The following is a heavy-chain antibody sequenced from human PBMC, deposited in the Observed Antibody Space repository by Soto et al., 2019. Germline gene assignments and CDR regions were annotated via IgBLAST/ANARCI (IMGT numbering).Heavy chain of an antibody. Sequence: PSETLSLTCSVSGGSISNSYYYWGWIRQPPGKGLEWIGSIYYSGSTYYNPSLRSRATITVDTSKHQFSLKLSSVTAADTAIYYCARHHAYNWNLRASDYWGQGTLVTVSS. CDR3: ARHHAYNWNLRASDY. J-gene: IGHJ4*02. V-gene: IGHV4-39*01. CDR2: IYYSGST. CDR1: GGSISNSYYY. D-gene: IGHD1-1*01.